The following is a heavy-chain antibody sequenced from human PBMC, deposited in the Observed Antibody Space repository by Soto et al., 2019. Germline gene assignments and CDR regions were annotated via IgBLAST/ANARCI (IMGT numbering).Heavy chain of an antibody. CDR1: GGSVSRGDHY. CDR2: IYSSGST. D-gene: IGHD3-10*01. CDR3: ARDPRRRVRNYWYSDL. J-gene: IGHJ2*01. Sequence: QVQLPQSGPGLVKPSQTLSLTCIVSGGSVSRGDHYWNWIRLHPGKGLEWIGFIYSSGSTYYNPSLKRRITMSLSTSKHQCSLEVNWVTTAATAVYYCARDPRRRVRNYWYSDLWGRGTLVTVSS. V-gene: IGHV4-31*03.